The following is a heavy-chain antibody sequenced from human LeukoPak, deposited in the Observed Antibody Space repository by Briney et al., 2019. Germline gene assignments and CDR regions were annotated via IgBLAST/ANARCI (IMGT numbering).Heavy chain of an antibody. CDR1: GYTFTNYD. Sequence: ASVKVSCKASGYTFTNYDIHWVRQATGQGLEWMGWMNPNSGNTDYAQKFQGRFTITINTSISTAYMELSSLRSEDTAVYYCARAFGGHDEWYYFDYWGQGTLVTVSS. J-gene: IGHJ4*02. CDR3: ARAFGGHDEWYYFDY. D-gene: IGHD5-12*01. CDR2: MNPNSGNT. V-gene: IGHV1-8*03.